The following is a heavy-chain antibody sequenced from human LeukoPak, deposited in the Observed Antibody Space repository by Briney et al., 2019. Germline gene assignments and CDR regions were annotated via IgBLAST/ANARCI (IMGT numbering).Heavy chain of an antibody. J-gene: IGHJ6*02. V-gene: IGHV4-4*02. CDR3: ARDNGAIRAYYYHGMDV. D-gene: IGHD2-8*01. CDR1: GGSISSRNW. CDR2: IYHSGSI. Sequence: SETLSLTCAVSGGSISSRNWWSWVRQPPGKGLEWIGEIYHSGSINYNPSLKSRVTISVDKSKNQLSLRLTSVTAAYTAVYYCARDNGAIRAYYYHGMDVWGQGTTVTVSS.